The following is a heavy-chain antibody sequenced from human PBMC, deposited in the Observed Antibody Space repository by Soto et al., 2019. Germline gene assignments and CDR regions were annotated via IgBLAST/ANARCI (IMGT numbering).Heavy chain of an antibody. Sequence: QVQLQESGPGLVKPSQTLSLTCTVSGGSISSGGYYWSWIRQHPGKGLEWIGYIYYSGSTYYNPSLKSRVTKSADTSKNQFPLKRSSVTAADTAVYYWARDWSSNLGFDPWGQGTLVTVSS. CDR3: ARDWSSNLGFDP. J-gene: IGHJ5*02. CDR1: GGSISSGGYY. D-gene: IGHD6-13*01. V-gene: IGHV4-31*03. CDR2: IYYSGST.